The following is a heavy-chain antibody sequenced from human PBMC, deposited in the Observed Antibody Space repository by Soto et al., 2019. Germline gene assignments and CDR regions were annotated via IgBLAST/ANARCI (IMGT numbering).Heavy chain of an antibody. CDR1: GYTLTELS. CDR3: ARGLRSITMTSQQNGAFDI. J-gene: IGHJ3*02. Sequence: ASVKVSCKVSGYTLTELSMHWVRQAPGKGLEWMGGFDPEDGETIYAQKFQGRVTMTEDTSTDTAYMELSSLRSDDTAVYYCARGLRSITMTSQQNGAFDIWGQGTMVTVSS. D-gene: IGHD3-22*01. CDR2: FDPEDGET. V-gene: IGHV1-24*01.